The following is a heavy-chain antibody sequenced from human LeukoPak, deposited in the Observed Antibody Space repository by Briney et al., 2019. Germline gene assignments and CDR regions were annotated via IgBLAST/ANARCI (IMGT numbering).Heavy chain of an antibody. J-gene: IGHJ5*02. Sequence: GGTLRLSCAASGFTFSSYGMHWVRQAPGKGLEWVGVIGYGGSNKYYADSMKGRFTISRDNTKNTLYLQRSSLRAEETAVYYCAKSTDGYDFWFDPWGEGTLVTVS. CDR1: GFTFSSYG. V-gene: IGHV3-33*06. CDR2: IGYGGSNK. D-gene: IGHD5-24*01. CDR3: AKSTDGYDFWFDP.